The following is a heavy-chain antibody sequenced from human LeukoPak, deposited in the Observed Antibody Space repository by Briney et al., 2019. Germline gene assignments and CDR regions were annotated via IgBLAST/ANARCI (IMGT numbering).Heavy chain of an antibody. V-gene: IGHV3-30*02. CDR1: GFTFSAYV. D-gene: IGHD1-26*01. Sequence: GGSLRLSCAASGFTFSAYVMEWVRQAPGKGLEWVAFIRYDGSNKFYADSVKGRFTISRDNSKNTLFLQMNNLRAEDTAVYYRAKGPLRDDTGSYFDYWGQGTLVTVSS. J-gene: IGHJ4*02. CDR3: AKGPLRDDTGSYFDY. CDR2: IRYDGSNK.